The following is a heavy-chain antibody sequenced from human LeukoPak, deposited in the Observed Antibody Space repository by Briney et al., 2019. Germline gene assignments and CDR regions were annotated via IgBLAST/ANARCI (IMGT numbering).Heavy chain of an antibody. CDR3: ARDRPASPGYFDY. J-gene: IGHJ4*02. CDR1: GGTFSSYA. Sequence: SVKVSCKASGGTFSSYAISWVRQAPGQGLEWMGGIIPIFGTANYAQKFQGRVTMTRDTSISTAYMELSRLRSDDTAVYYCARDRPASPGYFDYWGQGTLVTVSS. D-gene: IGHD3-10*01. CDR2: IIPIFGTA. V-gene: IGHV1-69*05.